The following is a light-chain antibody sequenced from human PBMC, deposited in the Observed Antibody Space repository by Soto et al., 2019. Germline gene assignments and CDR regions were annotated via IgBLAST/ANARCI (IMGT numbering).Light chain of an antibody. CDR3: CSYAGTNNFYV. V-gene: IGLV2-8*01. J-gene: IGLJ1*01. CDR2: EVS. Sequence: QSVLTQPPSASGSPGQSVTISCTGTSSDVGGYNYVSWYQQRPGKAPKLMIYEVSKRPSGVPDRFSGSKSANTASLTVSGLQAEDVADYYCCSYAGTNNFYVFGTGTKVT. CDR1: SSDVGGYNY.